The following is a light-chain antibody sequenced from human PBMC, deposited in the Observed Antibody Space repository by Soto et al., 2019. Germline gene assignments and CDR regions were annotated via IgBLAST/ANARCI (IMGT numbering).Light chain of an antibody. CDR3: QQFGSSSWT. Sequence: ESVLTQSPGTLSLSPGEKATLSCRASQSVSSSYLAWYQQKSGQAPRLLIYGASSRATGIPDRFSGSGSGTDFTLTVSRLEPEDFAVYYCQQFGSSSWTFGQGTK. CDR2: GAS. V-gene: IGKV3-20*01. CDR1: QSVSSSY. J-gene: IGKJ1*01.